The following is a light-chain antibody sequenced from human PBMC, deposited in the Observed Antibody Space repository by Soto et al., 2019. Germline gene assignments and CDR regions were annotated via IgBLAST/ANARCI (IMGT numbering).Light chain of an antibody. J-gene: IGKJ1*01. Sequence: ESVLTQSPGTLSLSPGERATLSCRASQSVSNNYLAWYQQKPGQAPRLLIYGASTRATGMPDRFSGSGSGTDFTLTISRLEPEDSAVYYCQQYGSSPTWTFGQGTKVDIK. V-gene: IGKV3-20*01. CDR1: QSVSNNY. CDR2: GAS. CDR3: QQYGSSPTWT.